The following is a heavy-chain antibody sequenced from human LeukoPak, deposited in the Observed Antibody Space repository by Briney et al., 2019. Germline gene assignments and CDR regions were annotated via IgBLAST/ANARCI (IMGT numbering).Heavy chain of an antibody. CDR1: GGSISTGGYY. CDR2: IYYSGNT. D-gene: IGHD6-19*01. V-gene: IGHV4-30-2*01. J-gene: IGHJ4*02. Sequence: PSETLSLTCTVSGGSISTGGYYWSWIRQPPGKGLEWIGYIYYSGNTCYNPSLKSRVTISVDRSKNQFSLKLRSVTAADTAVYYCASPGIAVAGFDYWGQGTLVTVSS. CDR3: ASPGIAVAGFDY.